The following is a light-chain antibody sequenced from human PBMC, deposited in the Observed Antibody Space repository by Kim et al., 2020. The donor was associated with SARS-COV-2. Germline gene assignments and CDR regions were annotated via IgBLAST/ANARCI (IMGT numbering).Light chain of an antibody. CDR2: SAS. Sequence: SASGGDTVTITCRASLSIATYLNWFQLKPGRAPKILIFSASSLRSGVPSRFSGSGSGTDFTLSISDLQPEDFATYSCQQSYSTPYTFGQGTKLEI. J-gene: IGKJ2*01. CDR1: LSIATY. CDR3: QQSYSTPYT. V-gene: IGKV1-39*01.